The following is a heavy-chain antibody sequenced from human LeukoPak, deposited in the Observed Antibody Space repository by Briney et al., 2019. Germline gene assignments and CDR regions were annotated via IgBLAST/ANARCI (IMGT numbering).Heavy chain of an antibody. CDR3: ARKGSYGDGAVWTFDY. V-gene: IGHV4-61*02. D-gene: IGHD4-17*01. J-gene: IGHJ4*02. CDR2: IYRSGST. Sequence: PSETLSLTCAVSGGSISSGNYYWSWIRQPAGKGREWLGWIYRSGSTNYNPSLKSRVTISVATSKNQFTLKMKSLTAADTAMYYCARKGSYGDGAVWTFDYWGQGTLVTVSS. CDR1: GGSISSGNYY.